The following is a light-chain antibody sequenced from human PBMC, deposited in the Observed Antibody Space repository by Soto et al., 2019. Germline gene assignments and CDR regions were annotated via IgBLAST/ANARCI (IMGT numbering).Light chain of an antibody. J-gene: IGKJ1*01. CDR1: QSVNSNY. CDR2: GAS. Sequence: EIVLTQSPGTLSLSPGERATLSCRASQSVNSNYLAWYQRKPGLAPRLLIYGASNRATDIPYRFSASGSGTDFTLTITRLEAEDFAVYYCQQYDSTPPTFGQGTKVEVK. V-gene: IGKV3-20*01. CDR3: QQYDSTPPT.